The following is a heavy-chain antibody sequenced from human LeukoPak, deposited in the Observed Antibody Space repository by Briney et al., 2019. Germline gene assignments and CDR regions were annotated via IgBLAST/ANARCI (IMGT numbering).Heavy chain of an antibody. J-gene: IGHJ3*02. D-gene: IGHD3-22*01. V-gene: IGHV3-20*04. CDR1: GFTFDDYG. CDR2: INWNGGST. Sequence: GGSLRLSCVASGFTFDDYGMSWVRQAPAKGLEWVSGINWNGGSTGYADSVKGRFTISRDNAKNSLYLQMNSLRAEDTALYYCVRRYYDSSALGDAFDIWGQGTMVTVSS. CDR3: VRRYYDSSALGDAFDI.